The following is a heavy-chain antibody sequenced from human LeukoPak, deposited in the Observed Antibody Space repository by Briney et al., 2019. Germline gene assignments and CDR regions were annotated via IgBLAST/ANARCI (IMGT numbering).Heavy chain of an antibody. Sequence: SETLSLTCAVYGGSFSGYYWSWIRQPPGKGLGWIGEINHSGSTNYNPSLKSRVTISVDTSKNQFSLKLSSVTAADTAVYYCARVLSSSSNYFDYWGQGTLVTVSS. V-gene: IGHV4-34*01. CDR3: ARVLSSSSNYFDY. J-gene: IGHJ4*02. D-gene: IGHD6-13*01. CDR1: GGSFSGYY. CDR2: INHSGST.